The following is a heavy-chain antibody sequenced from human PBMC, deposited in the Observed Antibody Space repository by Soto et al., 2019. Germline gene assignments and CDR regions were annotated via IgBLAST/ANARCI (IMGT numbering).Heavy chain of an antibody. J-gene: IGHJ4*02. Sequence: QVQLVQSGAEVKKPGSSVKVSCKASGGTFSSYAISWVRQAPGQGLEWMGGIIPIFGTANYAQKFQGRVTITADESTSTAYMERSSLRSEDTAVYYCARGTGGAYWGGDCQPYDIDYWGQGTLVTVSS. CDR3: ARGTGGAYWGGDCQPYDIDY. V-gene: IGHV1-69*12. D-gene: IGHD2-21*02. CDR2: IIPIFGTA. CDR1: GGTFSSYA.